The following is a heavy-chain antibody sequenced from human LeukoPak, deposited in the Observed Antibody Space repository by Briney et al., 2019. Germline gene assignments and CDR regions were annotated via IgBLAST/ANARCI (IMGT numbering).Heavy chain of an antibody. CDR2: ISSSSSTI. CDR1: GFTFSHYS. V-gene: IGHV3-48*02. Sequence: PGGSLRLSCAASGFTFSHYSMNWVRQAPGKGLDWVSYISSSSSTIYYADSVKGRFTISRDNAKNSLYLQMNSLRDEDTAVYYCASLMTTVYYFDYCGQRTLVTVSS. J-gene: IGHJ4*02. CDR3: ASLMTTVYYFDY. D-gene: IGHD4-17*01.